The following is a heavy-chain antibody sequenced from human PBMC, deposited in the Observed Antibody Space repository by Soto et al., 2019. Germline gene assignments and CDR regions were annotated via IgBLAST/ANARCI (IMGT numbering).Heavy chain of an antibody. D-gene: IGHD3-10*01. Sequence: PSETLSLTCNVSGGSMNFYYWMWIRQPPGKGLEWIGSVYDTGTTSYNSSLKSRVTMSVDTSKSQFSLNLISVTAAGTAVYYCARGRGGHFDSWGQGTLVTVSS. J-gene: IGHJ4*02. CDR1: GGSMNFYY. CDR2: VYDTGTT. CDR3: ARGRGGHFDS. V-gene: IGHV4-59*01.